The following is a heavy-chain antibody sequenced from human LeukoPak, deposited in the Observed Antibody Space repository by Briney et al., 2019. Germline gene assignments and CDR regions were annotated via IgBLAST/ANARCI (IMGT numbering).Heavy chain of an antibody. V-gene: IGHV3-7*03. Sequence: GGSLRLSCAASGFTFSSNWMTWVRQAPGKGLEWVANIRQDGNEKDYVDSVKGRFTISRDNAKNSLYLQMSSLRAEDTAIYYCAVITLDYWGQGTLVTVSS. CDR3: AVITLDY. CDR1: GFTFSSNW. D-gene: IGHD3-16*01. J-gene: IGHJ4*02. CDR2: IRQDGNEK.